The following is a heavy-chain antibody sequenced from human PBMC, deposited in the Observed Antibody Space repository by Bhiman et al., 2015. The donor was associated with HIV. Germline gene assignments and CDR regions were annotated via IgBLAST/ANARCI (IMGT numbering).Heavy chain of an antibody. CDR3: AKEAGSTFDY. J-gene: IGHJ4*02. CDR1: RFTFSSYD. V-gene: IGHV3-30*18. CDR2: ISYDGSNK. Sequence: QVQLVESGGGVVQPGRSLRLSCAASRFTFSSYDIHWVRQAPGKGLEWVAVISYDGSNKYYADSVKGRFTISRDNSKNTLYLQMNSLRAEDTALYYCAKEAGSTFDYWGQGTLVTVSS. D-gene: IGHD2-2*01.